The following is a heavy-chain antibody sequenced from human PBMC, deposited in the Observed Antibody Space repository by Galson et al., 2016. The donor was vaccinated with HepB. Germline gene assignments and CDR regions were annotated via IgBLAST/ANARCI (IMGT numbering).Heavy chain of an antibody. CDR3: VRDGAVPGLGFDP. J-gene: IGHJ5*02. Sequence: SLRLSCAASGLSFSAYWMHWVRQAPGKGLVWVSRIKIDGSTTNYADSVKGRFTISRDNAKNTLYLQMNSLRVEDTAVYYCVRDGAVPGLGFDPWGQGALVSVSS. CDR2: IKIDGSTT. V-gene: IGHV3-74*01. CDR1: GLSFSAYW. D-gene: IGHD6-19*01.